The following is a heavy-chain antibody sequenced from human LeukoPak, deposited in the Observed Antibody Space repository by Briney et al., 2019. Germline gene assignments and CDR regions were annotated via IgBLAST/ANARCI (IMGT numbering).Heavy chain of an antibody. CDR2: IYSGGST. CDR3: ARGDFWSGYYTGLY. V-gene: IGHV3-53*04. D-gene: IGHD3-3*01. Sequence: GGSLRLSCAVSGFTVTTNYMSWVRQAPGKGLEWVSVIYSGGSTYYADSVKGRFTISRHNSKNTLYLQMDSLRDEDTAVYYCARGDFWSGYYTGLYWGQGTLVTVSS. CDR1: GFTVTTNY. J-gene: IGHJ4*02.